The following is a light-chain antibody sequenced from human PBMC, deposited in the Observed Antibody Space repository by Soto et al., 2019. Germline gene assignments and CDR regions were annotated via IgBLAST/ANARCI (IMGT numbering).Light chain of an antibody. Sequence: EIVLTQSPATLSLSPGDRATLSCRASQSVTTFLAWYQQKPGQAPRLLIYDASDRAPGIPARFSGSGSATEFTLTISSLQSEDFAVYYCQQYNSWPPITFGQGTRLEIK. CDR1: QSVTTF. CDR3: QQYNSWPPIT. V-gene: IGKV3-11*01. J-gene: IGKJ5*01. CDR2: DAS.